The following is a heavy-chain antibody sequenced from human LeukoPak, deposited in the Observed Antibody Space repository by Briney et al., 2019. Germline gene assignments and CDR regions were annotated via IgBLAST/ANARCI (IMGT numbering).Heavy chain of an antibody. CDR2: INPSGGDT. CDR3: ARDRGDYDILTGYSLTYGMDV. Sequence: GASVKVSFKASGYTFTSFYMHWVRQAPGQGREWMGIINPSGGDTSYAQKFQGRVTMTRDTSTSTVYMELSSLRSEDTAVYYCARDRGDYDILTGYSLTYGMDVRGQGTTVTVSS. V-gene: IGHV1-46*01. D-gene: IGHD3-9*01. J-gene: IGHJ6*02. CDR1: GYTFTSFY.